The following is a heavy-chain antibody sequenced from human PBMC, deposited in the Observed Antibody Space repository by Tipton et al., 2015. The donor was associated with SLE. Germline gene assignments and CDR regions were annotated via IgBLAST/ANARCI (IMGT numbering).Heavy chain of an antibody. V-gene: IGHV4-34*01. CDR2: IYYSGST. D-gene: IGHD1-26*01. Sequence: TLSLTCTVYGGSFSGYYWSWIRRHPGKGLEWIGYIYYSGSTNYNPSLKSRVTISVDTSKNQFSLKLSSVTAADTAVYYCARGRGIVGVNWFDPWGQGTLVTVSS. J-gene: IGHJ5*02. CDR3: ARGRGIVGVNWFDP. CDR1: GGSFSGYY.